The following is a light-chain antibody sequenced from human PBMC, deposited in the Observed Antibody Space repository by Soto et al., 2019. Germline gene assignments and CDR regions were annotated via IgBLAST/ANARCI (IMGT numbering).Light chain of an antibody. CDR2: DVS. Sequence: LTQPASVSGSPGQSITISCTGTSSDVGGYNYVSWYQQHPGKAPKLMIYDVSNRPSGVSNRFSGSKSGNTASLTISGLQAEDEADYYCNSWTSSSTYVFGTGTKVTVL. J-gene: IGLJ1*01. CDR3: NSWTSSSTYV. CDR1: SSDVGGYNY. V-gene: IGLV2-14*01.